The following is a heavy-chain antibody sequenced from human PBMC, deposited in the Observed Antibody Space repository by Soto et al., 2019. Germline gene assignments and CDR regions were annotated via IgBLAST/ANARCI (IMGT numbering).Heavy chain of an antibody. J-gene: IGHJ4*02. Sequence: SETLSLTCAVYGGSFSSYYWSWIRQPPGKGLEWIGEINHSGSTNHNPSLKSRVTISVDTSKNQFSLKLSSVTAADTAVYYCARGLNYYDSSGYYPRPYYFDYWGQGTLVTVSS. V-gene: IGHV4-34*01. D-gene: IGHD3-22*01. CDR3: ARGLNYYDSSGYYPRPYYFDY. CDR2: INHSGST. CDR1: GGSFSSYY.